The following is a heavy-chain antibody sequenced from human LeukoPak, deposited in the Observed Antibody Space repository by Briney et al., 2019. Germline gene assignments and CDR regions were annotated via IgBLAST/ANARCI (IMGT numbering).Heavy chain of an antibody. CDR2: INHSGST. J-gene: IGHJ5*02. D-gene: IGHD3-16*01. Sequence: KTSETLSLTCAVYGGSFSGYYWSWIRQPPGKGLEWIGEINHSGSTNYNPSLKSRVTISVDTSKNPFSLKLSSVTAADTAVYYCARGRRLRLGNNWFDPWGQGTLVTVSS. CDR1: GGSFSGYY. V-gene: IGHV4-34*01. CDR3: ARGRRLRLGNNWFDP.